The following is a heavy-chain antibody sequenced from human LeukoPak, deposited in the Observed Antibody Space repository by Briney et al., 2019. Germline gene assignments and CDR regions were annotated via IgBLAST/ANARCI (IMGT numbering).Heavy chain of an antibody. Sequence: SQTLSLTCTVSGGSISSGSYYWSWIRQPAGKGLEWIGRIYTSGSTNYNPPLKSRVTISVDTSKNQFSLKLSSVTAADTAVYYCARGFSDYYDSSGYHDAFDIWGQGTMVTVSS. V-gene: IGHV4-61*02. CDR3: ARGFSDYYDSSGYHDAFDI. CDR2: IYTSGST. D-gene: IGHD3-22*01. J-gene: IGHJ3*02. CDR1: GGSISSGSYY.